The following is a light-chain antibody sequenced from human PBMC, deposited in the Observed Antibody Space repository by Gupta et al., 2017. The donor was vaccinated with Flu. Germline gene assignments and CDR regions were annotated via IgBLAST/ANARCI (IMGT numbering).Light chain of an antibody. CDR1: QIVSATY. J-gene: IGKJ4*01. CDR3: QQEGSSPLT. Sequence: EIVLTQSPGTLSLSPGESATLSCRASQIVSATYVAWYQQKGGQAPRLLIYDASNRATGIPDRFSGSGSGTDFTLTIGRLEPEDFAVYYCQQEGSSPLTFGGGTKVEIK. V-gene: IGKV3-20*01. CDR2: DAS.